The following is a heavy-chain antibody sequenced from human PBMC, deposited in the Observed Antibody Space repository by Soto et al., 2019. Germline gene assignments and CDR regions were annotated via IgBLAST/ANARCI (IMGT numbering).Heavy chain of an antibody. CDR3: ARLGTDMATNWFDP. D-gene: IGHD5-18*01. Sequence: GASVKVSCKASGYTFTSYGISWLRQAPGQGLEWMGWISAYNGNTNYAQKLQGRVTMTTDTSTSTAYMELRSLRSDDTAVYYCARLGTDMATNWFDPWGQGTLVTVSS. CDR1: GYTFTSYG. CDR2: ISAYNGNT. V-gene: IGHV1-18*01. J-gene: IGHJ5*02.